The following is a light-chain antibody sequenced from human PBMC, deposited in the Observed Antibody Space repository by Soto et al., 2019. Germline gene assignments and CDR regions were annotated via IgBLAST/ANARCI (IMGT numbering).Light chain of an antibody. J-gene: IGLJ2*01. V-gene: IGLV2-14*01. CDR2: EVS. Sequence: QSALTQPASVSGSPGQSITISCTGTTTDIRRYNYVSWYQHHPDKAPKLILYEVSNRPSGVSDRFSGSNSGTTASLTISGLQPEDEASYYCSSYTSSGTLVFGGGTKLTVL. CDR3: SSYTSSGTLV. CDR1: TTDIRRYNY.